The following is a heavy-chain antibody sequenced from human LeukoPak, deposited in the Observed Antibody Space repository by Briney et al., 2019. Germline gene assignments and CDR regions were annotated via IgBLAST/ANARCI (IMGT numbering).Heavy chain of an antibody. D-gene: IGHD2-15*01. J-gene: IGHJ4*02. CDR3: ARGGYFDY. V-gene: IGHV4-4*07. CDR1: GASISSYY. Sequence: SETLSLTCTVSGASISSYYWGWIRQPAGKGLEWIGRVYTSGSTINNPSLKSRVTMSVDTSENQFSLELSSVTAADTAVYYCARGGYFDYWGPGTLVTVSS. CDR2: VYTSGST.